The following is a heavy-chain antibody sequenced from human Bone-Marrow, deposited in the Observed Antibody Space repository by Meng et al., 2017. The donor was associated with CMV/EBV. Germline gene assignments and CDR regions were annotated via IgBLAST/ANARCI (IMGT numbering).Heavy chain of an antibody. CDR2: IYSGGNT. J-gene: IGHJ6*02. V-gene: IGHV3-53*01. CDR3: ASKGDRGMDV. CDR1: GFTVSSYY. D-gene: IGHD3-16*01. Sequence: GGSLRLSCAASGFTVSSYYMSWVRQAPGKGLEWVSVIYSGGNTYYADSVKGRFTISRDNAKNTLYLQMNSLRAEDTAVYYCASKGDRGMDVWGQGTTVTVSS.